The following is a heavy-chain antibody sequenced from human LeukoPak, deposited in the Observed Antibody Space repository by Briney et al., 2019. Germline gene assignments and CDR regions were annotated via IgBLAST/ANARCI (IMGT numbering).Heavy chain of an antibody. CDR1: GGSISSYY. V-gene: IGHV4-59*01. J-gene: IGHJ4*02. CDR3: ARQGRAAWPTFDY. Sequence: SETLSLACTVSGGSISSYYWSWIWQPPGKGLERIRYIYYSGSTNYNPSLKSRVTISVDTSKNQFSLKLSSVTAADTAVYYCARQGRAAWPTFDYWGQGTLVTVSS. CDR2: IYYSGST. D-gene: IGHD2-15*01.